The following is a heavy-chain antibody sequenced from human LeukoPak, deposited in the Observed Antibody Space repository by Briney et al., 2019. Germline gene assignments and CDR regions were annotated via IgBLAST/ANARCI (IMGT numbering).Heavy chain of an antibody. D-gene: IGHD6-19*01. V-gene: IGHV4-38-2*02. Sequence: SSETLSLTCTVSNYSISSGYYWGWIRQPPGKGLEWIGSIDHSGSTYYNPSLKSRVTISVDTSKNQFSLKLTSVTAADTAVYYCARGGKWLYYFDYWGQGTLVTLSS. CDR2: IDHSGST. CDR3: ARGGKWLYYFDY. CDR1: NYSISSGYY. J-gene: IGHJ4*02.